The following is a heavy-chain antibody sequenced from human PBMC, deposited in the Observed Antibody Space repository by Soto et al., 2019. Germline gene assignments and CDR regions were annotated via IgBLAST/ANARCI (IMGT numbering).Heavy chain of an antibody. CDR2: IYYSGST. CDR3: ASLLRFLEGLEGYYFAY. V-gene: IGHV4-39*01. D-gene: IGHD3-3*01. J-gene: IGHJ4*02. CDR1: GGSISSSSYY. Sequence: QLQLQESGPGLVKPSETLSLTCTVSGGSISSSSYYWGWIRQPPGKGLEWIGGIYYSGSTYYNPSLKSRVLISVNTYQHPCSLKLSSGAAAGTAVYYGASLLRFLEGLEGYYFAYWGQGTLVTVSS.